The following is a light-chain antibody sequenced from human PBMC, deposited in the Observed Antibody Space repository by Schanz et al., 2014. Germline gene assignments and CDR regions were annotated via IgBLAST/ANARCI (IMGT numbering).Light chain of an antibody. CDR1: QSVSSS. Sequence: EVVMTQSPATLSVSPGERATLSCRASQSVSSSLAWYQQKPGQAPRLLIYGASSRATGIPDRFSGSGSGTDFTLTISRLEPEDFAVYYCQQYGSSPRTFGQGTKLEIK. CDR2: GAS. J-gene: IGKJ2*01. V-gene: IGKV3-20*01. CDR3: QQYGSSPRT.